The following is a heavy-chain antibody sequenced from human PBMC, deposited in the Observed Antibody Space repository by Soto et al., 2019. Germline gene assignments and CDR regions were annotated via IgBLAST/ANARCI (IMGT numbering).Heavy chain of an antibody. Sequence: DSVKVSCKASGYTFTGYYMHWVRQAPGQGLEWMGWINPNSGGTNYAQKFQGWVTMTRDTSISTAYMELSRLRSDDTAVYYCAREGGGSCSVVSSLPYYYNGMDLWGQG. J-gene: IGHJ6*02. D-gene: IGHD2-15*01. CDR3: AREGGGSCSVVSSLPYYYNGMDL. CDR1: GYTFTGYY. V-gene: IGHV1-2*04. CDR2: INPNSGGT.